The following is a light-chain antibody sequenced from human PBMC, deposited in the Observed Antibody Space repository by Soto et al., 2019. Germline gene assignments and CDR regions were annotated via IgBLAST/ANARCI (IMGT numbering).Light chain of an antibody. V-gene: IGKV3-15*01. J-gene: IGKJ2*01. CDR3: QQYNNWPYT. Sequence: TQSPASLSVTPGDRATISFRAGPISSNLAWYQQRPGQAPRLLIYCASVRATGVPARFSGSGSGTEFTLTINSLQSEDYAVYFCQQYNNWPYTFGQGTKVDIK. CDR2: CAS. CDR1: PISSN.